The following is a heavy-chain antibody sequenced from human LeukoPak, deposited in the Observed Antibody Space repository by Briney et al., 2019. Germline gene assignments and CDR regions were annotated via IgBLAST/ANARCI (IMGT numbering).Heavy chain of an antibody. CDR3: ARDQVGTGTPLDP. D-gene: IGHD1-1*01. CDR1: GGTFSSYA. Sequence: SVKVSCKASGGTFSSYAISWVRQAPGQGLEWMGGIIPTFGTANYAQKFQGRVTITADESTSTAYMELSSLRSEDTAMYYCARDQVGTGTPLDPWGQGTLVTVSS. CDR2: IIPTFGTA. J-gene: IGHJ5*02. V-gene: IGHV1-69*01.